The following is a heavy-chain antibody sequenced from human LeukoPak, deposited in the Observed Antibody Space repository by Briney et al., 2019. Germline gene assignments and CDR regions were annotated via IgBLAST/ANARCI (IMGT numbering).Heavy chain of an antibody. V-gene: IGHV1-18*01. CDR1: GYTFTSYG. D-gene: IGHD3-9*01. CDR3: ARDRYYDILTGYYEGFYMDV. CDR2: ISAYNGNT. J-gene: IGHJ6*03. Sequence: ASVKVSCKASGYTFTSYGISWVRQAPGQGLGWMGWISAYNGNTNYAQKLQGRVTMTTDTSTSTAYMELRSLRSDDTAVYYCARDRYYDILTGYYEGFYMDVWGKGTTVTISS.